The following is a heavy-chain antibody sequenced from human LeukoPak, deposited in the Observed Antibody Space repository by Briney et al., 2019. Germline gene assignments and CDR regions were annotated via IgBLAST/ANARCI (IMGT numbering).Heavy chain of an antibody. CDR1: GGTFSSYA. Sequence: GASVKVSCKASGGTFSSYAISWVRQAPGQGLEWMGRIIPILGIANYAQKFQGRVTITADKSTSTAYMELSSLRSEDTAVYYCARSKPGIAVAGTTNYYYHYGMDVWGQGTTVTVSS. J-gene: IGHJ6*02. CDR3: ARSKPGIAVAGTTNYYYHYGMDV. D-gene: IGHD6-19*01. V-gene: IGHV1-69*04. CDR2: IIPILGIA.